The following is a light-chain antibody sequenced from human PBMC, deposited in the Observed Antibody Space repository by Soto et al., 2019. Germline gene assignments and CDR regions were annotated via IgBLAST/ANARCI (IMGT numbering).Light chain of an antibody. CDR2: DAS. CDR1: QSVRSY. CDR3: QQGGT. V-gene: IGKV3-11*01. J-gene: IGKJ5*01. Sequence: DIVLTQSPATLSLSPGERATLSCRASQSVRSYLGWYQQRPGQAPRLLIYDASNRATGIPARFSGSGSGTDFTLSISSLEPTDFAVYYCQQGGTFGQGTRLEIK.